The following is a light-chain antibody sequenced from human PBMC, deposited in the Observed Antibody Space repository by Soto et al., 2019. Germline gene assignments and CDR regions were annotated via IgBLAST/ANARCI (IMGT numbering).Light chain of an antibody. V-gene: IGLV2-14*03. J-gene: IGLJ2*01. Sequence: QSALTQPASVSGSPAQSITISCTGTISDVGAYDYVSWYQQHPHTAPKLIIYDVTNRPSGVSDRFSGSKSGNTASLTISGLQAEDEADYYCASYTGTSTVIFGGGTKVTVL. CDR1: ISDVGAYDY. CDR3: ASYTGTSTVI. CDR2: DVT.